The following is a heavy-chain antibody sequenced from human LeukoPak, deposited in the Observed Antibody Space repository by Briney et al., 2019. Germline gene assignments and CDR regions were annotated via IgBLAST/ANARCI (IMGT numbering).Heavy chain of an antibody. CDR2: ISSTGSII. J-gene: IGHJ5*02. CDR1: GFTFSSYA. V-gene: IGHV3-48*03. CDR3: AKDFTTMVRGVISP. D-gene: IGHD3-10*01. Sequence: GGSLRLSCVASGFTFSSYAMNWVRQAPGKGLEWVSYISSTGSIIYYADSVKGRFTFSRDNAKNSLYLQMNSLRAEDTALYYCAKDFTTMVRGVISPWGQGTLVTVSS.